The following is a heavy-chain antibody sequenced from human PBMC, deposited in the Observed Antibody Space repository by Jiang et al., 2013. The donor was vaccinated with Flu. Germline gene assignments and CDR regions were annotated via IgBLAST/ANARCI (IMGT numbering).Heavy chain of an antibody. J-gene: IGHJ4*02. CDR2: ISTSTGNT. Sequence: GLEWMGWISTSTGNTYYVQTLQGRVSMTIDTSTSTTYMELRSLRSDDTAIYYCVRDSMTAPWNFDYWGQGTLVTVSS. D-gene: IGHD2-21*02. V-gene: IGHV1-18*01. CDR3: VRDSMTAPWNFDY.